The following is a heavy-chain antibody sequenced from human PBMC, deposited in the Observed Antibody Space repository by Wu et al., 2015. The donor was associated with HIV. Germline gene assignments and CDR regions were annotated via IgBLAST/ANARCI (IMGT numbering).Heavy chain of an antibody. CDR3: AIWGMYCSSTSCSEYFQH. CDR2: INPNSGGT. V-gene: IGHV1-2*02. CDR1: GYTFTGYY. Sequence: QVQLVQSGAEVKKPGASVKVSCKASGYTFTGYYMHWVRQAPGQGLEWMGWINPNSGGTNYAQKFQGRVTMTRDTSISTAYMELSRLRSDDTAVYYCAIWGMYCSSTSCSEYFQHWGQGHPGHRLL. J-gene: IGHJ1*01. D-gene: IGHD2-2*01.